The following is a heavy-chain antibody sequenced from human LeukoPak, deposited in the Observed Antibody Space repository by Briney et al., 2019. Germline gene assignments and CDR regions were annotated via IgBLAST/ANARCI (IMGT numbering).Heavy chain of an antibody. V-gene: IGHV1-46*01. CDR3: ARAPYSGINPPFDY. D-gene: IGHD1-26*01. Sequence: GASVKVSCKASGYTFTRFFIHWVRRAPGQGLEWMGTINPSGGTTSYAQKFQGTVTMTRDTSTSTVYMDLRSLRSEDTAVYYCARAPYSGINPPFDYWGQGTLVIVSS. CDR2: INPSGGTT. J-gene: IGHJ4*02. CDR1: GYTFTRFF.